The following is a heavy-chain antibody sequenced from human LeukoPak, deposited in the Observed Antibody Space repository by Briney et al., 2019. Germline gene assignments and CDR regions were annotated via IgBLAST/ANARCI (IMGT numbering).Heavy chain of an antibody. V-gene: IGHV4-34*01. Sequence: SETLSLTCAVYGGSFSGYYWSWIRQPPGKGLEWIGEINHSGSTNYNPSLKSRVTISVDTSKNQFSLKLSSVTAADTAVYYCASLGYCSGGSCPHPDDAFDIWGQGTMVTVSS. CDR2: INHSGST. CDR1: GGSFSGYY. J-gene: IGHJ3*02. D-gene: IGHD2-15*01. CDR3: ASLGYCSGGSCPHPDDAFDI.